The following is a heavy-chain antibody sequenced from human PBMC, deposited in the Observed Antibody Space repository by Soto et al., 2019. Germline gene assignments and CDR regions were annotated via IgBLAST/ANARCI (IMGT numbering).Heavy chain of an antibody. J-gene: IGHJ4*02. Sequence: GGSMRLSCAASGFTFDDYSMHWVRKAPGKGLEWVSGISWNSGSIGYADSVKGRFTISRDNAKNSLYLQMNSLRAEDTALYYCAKDIYSGYDGPFDYWGQGTLVTVSS. CDR3: AKDIYSGYDGPFDY. CDR2: ISWNSGSI. V-gene: IGHV3-9*01. CDR1: GFTFDDYS. D-gene: IGHD5-12*01.